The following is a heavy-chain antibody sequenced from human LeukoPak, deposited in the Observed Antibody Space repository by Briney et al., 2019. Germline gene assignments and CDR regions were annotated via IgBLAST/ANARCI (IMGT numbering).Heavy chain of an antibody. J-gene: IGHJ4*02. CDR2: IYYDGST. CDR1: GGYIRGYH. CDR3: ARYTAMVPFDY. Sequence: PSEILSLTCSVSGGYIRGYHWSWIRQPPGKGLEWIGYIYYDGSTNYNPSLKSRVTISVDTSKNQFSLKLRSVTAADTAVYYCARYTAMVPFDYWGQGTLVTVSS. D-gene: IGHD5-18*01. V-gene: IGHV4-59*01.